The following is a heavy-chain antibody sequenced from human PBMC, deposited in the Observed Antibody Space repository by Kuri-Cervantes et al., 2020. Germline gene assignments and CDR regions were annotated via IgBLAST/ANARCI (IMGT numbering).Heavy chain of an antibody. CDR2: INQDGSEK. D-gene: IGHD3-10*01. Sequence: GESLKISCEASTFSFSTSWMTWARQAPGKGLEWVAHINQDGSEKYYVDSVKGRFTISRDNAKNSLYLQMNSLRAEDTAVYYCACPAYGSWPVWGQGTTVTVSS. J-gene: IGHJ6*02. CDR1: TFSFSTSW. CDR3: ACPAYGSWPV. V-gene: IGHV3-7*01.